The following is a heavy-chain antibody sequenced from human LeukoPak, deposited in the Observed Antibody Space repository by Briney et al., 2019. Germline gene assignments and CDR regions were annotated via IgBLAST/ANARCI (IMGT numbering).Heavy chain of an antibody. Sequence: SETLSLTCTVSGSSITDYYWSWIRQPAGKGLEWIGHLYTNGSTNYNPSLKSRVTMSGDTSKNQFSLKLTSVTAADTTVYYCARFYGSSWDGGNFQHWGQGTLVTVSS. CDR2: LYTNGST. V-gene: IGHV4-4*07. CDR1: GSSITDYY. J-gene: IGHJ1*01. CDR3: ARFYGSSWDGGNFQH. D-gene: IGHD6-13*01.